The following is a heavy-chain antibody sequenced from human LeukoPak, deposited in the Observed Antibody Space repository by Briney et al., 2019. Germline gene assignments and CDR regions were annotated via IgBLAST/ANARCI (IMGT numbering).Heavy chain of an antibody. CDR2: INPSGGST. Sequence: ASVKVSCKASGGTFSSYAISWVRQAPGQGLEWMGIINPSGGSTSYAQKFQGRVTMTRDTSTSTVYMELSSLRSEDTAVYYCARDYVGLDYWGQGTLVTVSS. V-gene: IGHV1-46*03. D-gene: IGHD4-23*01. J-gene: IGHJ4*02. CDR3: ARDYVGLDY. CDR1: GGTFSSYA.